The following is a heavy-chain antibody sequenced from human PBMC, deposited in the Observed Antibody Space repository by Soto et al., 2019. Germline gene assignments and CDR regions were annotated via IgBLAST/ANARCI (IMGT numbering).Heavy chain of an antibody. Sequence: SVKVSWKASGGTFSSYAISWVREAPGQGLEWIRGIIPIFGTANYAQKFQGRVTITADESTSTAYMEMSSLRSEDTAVFYCARRGVPYDSSGYYFDYWGQGTLVTVSS. V-gene: IGHV1-69*13. CDR1: GGTFSSYA. CDR2: IIPIFGTA. J-gene: IGHJ4*02. D-gene: IGHD3-22*01. CDR3: ARRGVPYDSSGYYFDY.